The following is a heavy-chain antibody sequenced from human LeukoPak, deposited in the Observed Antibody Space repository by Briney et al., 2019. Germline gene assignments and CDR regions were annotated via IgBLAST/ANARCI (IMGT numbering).Heavy chain of an antibody. D-gene: IGHD6-13*01. CDR2: ISYDGSNK. J-gene: IGHJ4*02. V-gene: IGHV3-30*18. CDR1: GFTFSSYG. Sequence: PGGSLRLSCAASGFTFSSYGMHWVRQAPGKGLEWGAVISYDGSNKYYADSVKGRFTISRDNSKNTLYLQMSTLRAEDTAVYYCAKSGGQFSSSWDYYFDYWGQGTLVTVSS. CDR3: AKSGGQFSSSWDYYFDY.